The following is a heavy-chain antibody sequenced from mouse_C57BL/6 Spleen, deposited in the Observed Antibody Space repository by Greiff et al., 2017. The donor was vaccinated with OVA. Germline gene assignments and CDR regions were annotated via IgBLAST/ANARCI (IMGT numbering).Heavy chain of an antibody. CDR2: IYPGDGDT. V-gene: IGHV1-82*01. CDR3: ARGDYYGSSYGGNFDV. D-gene: IGHD1-1*01. CDR1: GYAFSSSW. J-gene: IGHJ1*03. Sequence: QVQLQQSGPELVKPGASVKISCKASGYAFSSSWMNWVKQRPGKGLEWIGRIYPGDGDTNYNGKFKGKATLTADKSSSTAYMQLSSLTSEDSAVYFCARGDYYGSSYGGNFDVWGTGTTVTVSS.